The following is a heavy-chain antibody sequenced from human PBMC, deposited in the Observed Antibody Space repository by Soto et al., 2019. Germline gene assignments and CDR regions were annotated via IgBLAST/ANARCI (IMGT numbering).Heavy chain of an antibody. V-gene: IGHV4-31*03. CDR2: IYYSGST. J-gene: IGHJ6*02. CDR1: GGSISSGGYY. CDR3: ARADFGDIVVVPAANPQYYYYGMDV. D-gene: IGHD2-2*01. Sequence: PSETLSLTCTVSGGSISSGGYYWSWIRQHPGKGLEWIGYIYYSGSTYYNPSLKSRVTISVDTSKNQFSLKLSSVTAADTAVYYCARADFGDIVVVPAANPQYYYYGMDVWGQGTTVTVSS.